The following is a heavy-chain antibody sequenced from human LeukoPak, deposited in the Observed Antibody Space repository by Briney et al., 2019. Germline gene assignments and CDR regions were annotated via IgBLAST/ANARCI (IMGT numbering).Heavy chain of an antibody. Sequence: TGGSLRLSCAASGFTFSSYWMHWVRQAPGKGLVWVSRINSDGSSTSYADSVKGRFTISRDNAENTLYLQMNSLRAEDTAVYYCAREGSGWYKNYFDYWGQGTLVTVSS. CDR1: GFTFSSYW. CDR2: INSDGSST. D-gene: IGHD6-19*01. V-gene: IGHV3-74*01. CDR3: AREGSGWYKNYFDY. J-gene: IGHJ4*02.